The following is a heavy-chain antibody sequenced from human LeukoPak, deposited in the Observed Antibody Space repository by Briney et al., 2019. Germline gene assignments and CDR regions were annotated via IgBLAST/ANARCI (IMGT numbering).Heavy chain of an antibody. V-gene: IGHV3-23*01. Sequence: PGGSLRLSCAASGFTFSSCALTWVRQAPGKGLEWVSGISGSGGTTYYADSVKGRFTISRDNSKNTLYLQMNSLRAEDTAVYYCAKFEGYDSSGYLDYWGQETLVTVSS. D-gene: IGHD3-22*01. CDR1: GFTFSSCA. CDR3: AKFEGYDSSGYLDY. CDR2: ISGSGGTT. J-gene: IGHJ4*02.